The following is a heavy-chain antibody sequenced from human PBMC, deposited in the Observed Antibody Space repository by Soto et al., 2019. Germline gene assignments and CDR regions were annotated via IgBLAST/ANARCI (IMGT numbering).Heavy chain of an antibody. D-gene: IGHD3-10*01. CDR2: IYYSGST. Sequence: QVQLQESGPGLVKPSETLSLTCTVSGGSISSYYWSWIRQPPGKGLDWIVYIYYSGSTNYNPSLKSRVTISVDTSKNQFSLKLSSVTAADTAVYYCAAGIELHYYYYFGMDVWGQGSTVTVSS. CDR3: AAGIELHYYYYFGMDV. V-gene: IGHV4-59*01. CDR1: GGSISSYY. J-gene: IGHJ6*02.